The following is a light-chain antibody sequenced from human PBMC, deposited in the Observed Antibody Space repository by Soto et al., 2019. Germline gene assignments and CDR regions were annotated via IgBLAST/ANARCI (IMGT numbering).Light chain of an antibody. CDR1: QSVSSN. V-gene: IGKV3-15*01. CDR3: QQYNNWPRT. Sequence: EIVMTQSPATLSVSPGERATLSCRASQSVSSNLAWYQQKPGQAPRLLIYGASTRATGIPARFSGSGSGTEFTLPISSLQSEDFAVYYCQQYNNWPRTFCQGTKLEIK. CDR2: GAS. J-gene: IGKJ2*01.